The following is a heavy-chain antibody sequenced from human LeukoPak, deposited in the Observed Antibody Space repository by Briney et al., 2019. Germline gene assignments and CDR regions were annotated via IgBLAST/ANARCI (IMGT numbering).Heavy chain of an antibody. CDR2: IYYSGST. CDR3: ARERTYIVDY. Sequence: SETLSLTCTVSGGSISSYYWSWIRQPPGKGLEWIGYIYYSGSTNYNPSLKSRVTISVDTSKNQFPLKLSSVTAADTAVYYCARERTYIVDYWGQGTLVTVSS. CDR1: GGSISSYY. V-gene: IGHV4-59*01. D-gene: IGHD1-14*01. J-gene: IGHJ4*02.